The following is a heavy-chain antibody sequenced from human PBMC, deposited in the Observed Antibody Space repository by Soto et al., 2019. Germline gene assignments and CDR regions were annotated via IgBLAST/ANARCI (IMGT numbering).Heavy chain of an antibody. CDR2: MSSDGSKE. J-gene: IGHJ6*03. V-gene: IGHV3-30*18. Sequence: GGSLRLSCAASGFTFSSHGMHWVRQVPGKGLEWLAGMSSDGSKEYYTDSVRGRFTISRDNSRSTLFLQMNSLRPEDAAVYYCAKDSPSYYSNLAYYIAVWGKGTTVTVSS. CDR3: AKDSPSYYSNLAYYIAV. CDR1: GFTFSSHG. D-gene: IGHD3-10*01.